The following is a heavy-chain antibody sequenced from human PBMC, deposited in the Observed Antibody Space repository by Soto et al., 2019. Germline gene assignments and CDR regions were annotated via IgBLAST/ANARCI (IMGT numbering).Heavy chain of an antibody. Sequence: QVQLVQSGAEVKKPGSSVKVSCKASGGTFSSYAISWVRQAPGQGLEWMGGIIPIFGTANYAQKFQGRVTITADESTSTVYMELSSLRSEDTAVYYCARDVGRGTYYYDSSGYYYVGAFDIWGQGTMVTVSS. CDR2: IIPIFGTA. CDR1: GGTFSSYA. CDR3: ARDVGRGTYYYDSSGYYYVGAFDI. V-gene: IGHV1-69*12. D-gene: IGHD3-22*01. J-gene: IGHJ3*02.